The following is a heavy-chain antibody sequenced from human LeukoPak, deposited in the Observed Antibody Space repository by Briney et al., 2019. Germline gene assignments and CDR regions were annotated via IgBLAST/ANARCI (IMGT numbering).Heavy chain of an antibody. V-gene: IGHV3-66*01. CDR1: GFTVSTNY. CDR2: IYSDGST. Sequence: GGSLRLSCAASGFTVSTNYMNWVRQASGKGLEWVSLIYSDGSTYYADSVKGRFTISRDNSKNTLYLQMNSLRAEDTAVYYCARDLGYCSGSTCYVGYFDYWGQGTQVTVSS. J-gene: IGHJ4*02. D-gene: IGHD2-15*01. CDR3: ARDLGYCSGSTCYVGYFDY.